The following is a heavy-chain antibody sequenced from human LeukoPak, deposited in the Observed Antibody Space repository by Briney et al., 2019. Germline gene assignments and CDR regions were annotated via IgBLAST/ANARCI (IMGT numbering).Heavy chain of an antibody. CDR1: GGSISSGSYY. CDR2: IYTSGST. V-gene: IGHV4-61*02. CDR3: AREPRGAFDI. D-gene: IGHD3-10*01. J-gene: IGHJ3*02. Sequence: SETLSLTCTVSGGSISSGSYYWSWIRQPAGKGLEWIGRIYTSGSTNYNPSLKSRVTMSVDTSKNQFSLKLSSVTAADTAVYYCAREPRGAFDIWGQGTMVTVSS.